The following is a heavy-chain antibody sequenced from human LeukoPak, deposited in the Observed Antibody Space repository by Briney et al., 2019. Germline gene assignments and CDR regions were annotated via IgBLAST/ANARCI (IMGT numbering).Heavy chain of an antibody. CDR2: IYYSGST. J-gene: IGHJ5*02. CDR1: GGSISSYY. Sequence: PSETLSLTCTVSGGSISSYYWSWIRQPPGKGLEWIGYIYYSGSTNYNPSLKSRVTISADTSKNQFSLKLSSVTAADTAVYYCARVYGYSYGSNWFDPWGQGTLVTVSS. CDR3: ARVYGYSYGSNWFDP. V-gene: IGHV4-59*01. D-gene: IGHD5-18*01.